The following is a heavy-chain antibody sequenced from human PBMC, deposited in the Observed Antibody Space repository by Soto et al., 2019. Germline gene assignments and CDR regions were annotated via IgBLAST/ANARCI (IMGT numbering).Heavy chain of an antibody. CDR3: ASSGGNPLRNWFDP. J-gene: IGHJ5*02. CDR2: IIPIFGTA. CDR1: GYTFTDFY. V-gene: IGHV1-69*13. D-gene: IGHD2-15*01. Sequence: ASVKVSCKTSGYTFTDFYMHWVRQAPGQGLEWMGGIIPIFGTANYAQKFQGRVTITADESMSTAYMELSSLRSEDTAVYYCASSGGNPLRNWFDPWGQGTLVTVSS.